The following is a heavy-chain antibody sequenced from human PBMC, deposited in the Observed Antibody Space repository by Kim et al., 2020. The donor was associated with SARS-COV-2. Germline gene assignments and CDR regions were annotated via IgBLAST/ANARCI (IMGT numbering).Heavy chain of an antibody. CDR2: IYPDGAT. J-gene: IGHJ4*02. Sequence: GGSLRLSCAASDFTVSSKFMSWIRQAPGKGLEFVSIIYPDGATFYADSAKGRFTISRDNSRNTLYLQLNSLRTEDTALYYCVAAPGANNGQQWGRGALVTVTS. CDR1: DFTVSSKF. V-gene: IGHV3-53*01. D-gene: IGHD1-26*01. CDR3: VAAPGANNGQQ.